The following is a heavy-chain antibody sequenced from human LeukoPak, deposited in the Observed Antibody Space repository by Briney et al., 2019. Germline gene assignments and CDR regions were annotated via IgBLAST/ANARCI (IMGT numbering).Heavy chain of an antibody. D-gene: IGHD4-17*01. CDR3: AGGSGDYSPDF. J-gene: IGHJ4*02. CDR1: GFTFSSCA. Sequence: GGSLRLSCAASGFTFSSCAMHWARQAPGKGLEWVALIWYDGSNKYYADSVKGRFTISRDNAKNTLYLQMNSLRAEDTAVYYCAGGSGDYSPDFWGQGTLVTVSS. CDR2: IWYDGSNK. V-gene: IGHV3-33*01.